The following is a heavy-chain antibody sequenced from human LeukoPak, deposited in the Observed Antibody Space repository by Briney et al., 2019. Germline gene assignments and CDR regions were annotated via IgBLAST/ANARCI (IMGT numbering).Heavy chain of an antibody. D-gene: IGHD6-19*01. CDR1: GFTFSSYA. CDR3: AKVKLWLVRPYGYFDY. J-gene: IGHJ4*01. CDR2: ISGSGGST. Sequence: GGSLRLSCAASGFTFSSYARSWVRQAPGKGPEWVSAISGSGGSTYYADSVKGRFTNSRDNSKNTLYLQMNSLTAEDTAVYYWAKVKLWLVRPYGYFDYWGQGTLVTGSS. V-gene: IGHV3-23*01.